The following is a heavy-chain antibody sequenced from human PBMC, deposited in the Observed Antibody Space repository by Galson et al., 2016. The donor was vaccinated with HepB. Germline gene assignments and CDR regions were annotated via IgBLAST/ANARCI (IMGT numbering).Heavy chain of an antibody. CDR3: ARHVRSNYDNSGALGC. CDR1: GGSISSSSYY. J-gene: IGHJ4*02. D-gene: IGHD3-22*01. Sequence: SETLSLTCTVSGGSISSSSYYWGWIRQPPGKGLEWIGSFYYSGSSYYRPSLKSRVTLSIDTSKNQFSLKLSSVTAADTAVYYCARHVRSNYDNSGALGCWGQGTLVTVSS. V-gene: IGHV4-39*01. CDR2: FYYSGSS.